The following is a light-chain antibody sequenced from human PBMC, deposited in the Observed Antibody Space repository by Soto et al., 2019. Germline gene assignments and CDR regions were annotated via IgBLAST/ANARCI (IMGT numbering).Light chain of an antibody. CDR3: AAWDDILNGWV. J-gene: IGLJ3*02. Sequence: QSVLTQPPSASGTPGQRVTISGSGSSSNIGSKTVNWYQQFPGTDPKVVIYSNSQRPSGVPDRFSGSKSGTSGYLTISGLQSEDEADYYCAAWDDILNGWVFGGGTKLTVL. CDR2: SNS. V-gene: IGLV1-44*01. CDR1: SSNIGSKT.